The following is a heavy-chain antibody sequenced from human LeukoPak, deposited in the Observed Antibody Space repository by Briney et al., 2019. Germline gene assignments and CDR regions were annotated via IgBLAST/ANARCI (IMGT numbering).Heavy chain of an antibody. CDR3: ARMVSVGAFDI. D-gene: IGHD1-26*01. J-gene: IGHJ3*02. Sequence: SETLSLTCTVSGGSINSSTYYWNWIRQPPGKGLEWIGNIYYSGSTYYNPSLKRRVTISIDTSKNQFSLKLSSVTAADTAVYYCARMVSVGAFDIWGQGTMVTVSS. CDR2: IYYSGST. V-gene: IGHV4-39*01. CDR1: GGSINSSTYY.